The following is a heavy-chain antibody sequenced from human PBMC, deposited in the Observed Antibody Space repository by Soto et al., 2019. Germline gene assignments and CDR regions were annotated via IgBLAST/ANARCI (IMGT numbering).Heavy chain of an antibody. CDR1: GYTLTELS. J-gene: IGHJ3*02. CDR2: FDPEDGET. D-gene: IGHD6-13*01. Sequence: ASVKVSCKVSGYTLTELSMHWVRQAPGKGLEWMGGFDPEDGETIYAQKFQGRVTMTEDTSTDTAYMELSSLRSEDTAVYYCATKGSSSSCYGPRCAFDIWGQGTMVTVS. V-gene: IGHV1-24*01. CDR3: ATKGSSSSCYGPRCAFDI.